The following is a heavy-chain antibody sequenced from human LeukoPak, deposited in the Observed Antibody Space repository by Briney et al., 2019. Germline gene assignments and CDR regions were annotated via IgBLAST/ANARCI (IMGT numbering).Heavy chain of an antibody. J-gene: IGHJ4*02. CDR3: ARDVWTGVAVSDY. CDR2: IKEDGSIQ. CDR1: GFTFSSYW. Sequence: LPGGSLRLSCVASGFTFSSYWMTWVRQAPGKGLEWLANIKEDGSIQYYLDSVRGRFTISRDNAKTSVYLQLNSLRADDTAVYYCARDVWTGVAVSDYWGQGTLVTVSS. V-gene: IGHV3-7*01. D-gene: IGHD6-19*01.